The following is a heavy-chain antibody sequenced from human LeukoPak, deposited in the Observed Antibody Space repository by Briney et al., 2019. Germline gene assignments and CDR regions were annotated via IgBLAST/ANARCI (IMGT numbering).Heavy chain of an antibody. D-gene: IGHD6-19*01. V-gene: IGHV1-18*01. CDR1: GYTFTSYG. J-gene: IGHJ1*01. Sequence: ASVTVSCKASGYTFTSYGISWVRQAPGQGLEWMGWISAYNGNTNYAQKLQGRVTMTTDTSTSTAYMELRSLRSDDTAVYYCARDGWQWLVLPEYFQHWGQGTLVTVSS. CDR2: ISAYNGNT. CDR3: ARDGWQWLVLPEYFQH.